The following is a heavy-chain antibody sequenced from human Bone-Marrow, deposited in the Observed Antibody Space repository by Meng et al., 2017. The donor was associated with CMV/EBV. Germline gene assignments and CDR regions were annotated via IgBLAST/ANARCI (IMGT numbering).Heavy chain of an antibody. CDR2: IWYDGSNK. D-gene: IGHD3-22*01. V-gene: IGHV3-33*06. CDR3: AKGQKIYYDSSGYDY. Sequence: GESLKISCAASGFTFSSYGMHWVRQAPGKGLEWVAVIWYDGSNKYYADSVKGRFTISRDNSKNTLYLQMNSPRAEDTAVYYCAKGQKIYYDSSGYDYWGQGTLVTVSS. J-gene: IGHJ4*02. CDR1: GFTFSSYG.